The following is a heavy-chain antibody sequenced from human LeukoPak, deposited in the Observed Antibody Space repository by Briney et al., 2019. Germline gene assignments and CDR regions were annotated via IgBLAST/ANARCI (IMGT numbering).Heavy chain of an antibody. CDR1: GFTFGDYA. V-gene: IGHV3-49*04. CDR3: IRVKDTAMVNDY. Sequence: PGRSLRLSCTASGFTFGDYAMSWVRQAPGKGLEWVGFIRSKAYGGTTEYAASVKGRFTISRDDSKSIAYLQMISLKTEDTAVYYCIRVKDTAMVNDYWGQGTLVTVSS. D-gene: IGHD5-18*01. J-gene: IGHJ4*02. CDR2: IRSKAYGGTT.